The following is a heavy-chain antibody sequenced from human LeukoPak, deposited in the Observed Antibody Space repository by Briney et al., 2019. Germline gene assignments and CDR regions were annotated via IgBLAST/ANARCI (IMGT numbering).Heavy chain of an antibody. Sequence: GGSLRLSYVASGFTFDRHWMHWVRQAPGKGLVWVSRIDTDGSDRGYAESVKGRFTISRDNTKNTLYLQMDSLRVEDAAVYYCARGGFIVGANQYFQWWGQGTRVIVSS. CDR3: ARGGFIVGANQYFQW. CDR2: IDTDGSDR. CDR1: GFTFDRHW. D-gene: IGHD3-16*02. V-gene: IGHV3-74*01. J-gene: IGHJ4*02.